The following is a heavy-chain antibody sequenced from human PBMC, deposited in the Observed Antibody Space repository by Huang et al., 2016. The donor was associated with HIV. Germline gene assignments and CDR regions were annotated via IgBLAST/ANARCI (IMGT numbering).Heavy chain of an antibody. D-gene: IGHD3-9*01. Sequence: VQLVQSGYELRKPGASVKVSCKASGYTFTTYSLIWVRQATGQGLEWMGWINTKTGNPTYAQGFTGRFVFSLDTTVSTAYLQISSLKTDDTAKYFCARYRLTGTFLDSWGQGTQVTVSS. CDR1: GYTFTTYS. CDR3: ARYRLTGTFLDS. J-gene: IGHJ4*02. CDR2: INTKTGNP. V-gene: IGHV7-4-1*02.